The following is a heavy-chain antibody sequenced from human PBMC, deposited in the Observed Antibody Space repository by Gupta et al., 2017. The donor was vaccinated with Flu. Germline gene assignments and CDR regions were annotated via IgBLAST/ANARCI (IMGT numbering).Heavy chain of an antibody. V-gene: IGHV4-4*07. D-gene: IGHD3-3*01. CDR1: GGSISSYY. CDR3: ARDRGFYSTMHDAFDI. J-gene: IGHJ3*02. Sequence: QVQLQESGPGLVKPSETLSLTCTVSGGSISSYYWSWIRQPAGKGLEWIGRIYTSGSTNYNPSLKSRVTMSVDTSKNQFSLKLSSVTAADTAVYYCARDRGFYSTMHDAFDIWGQGTMVTVSS. CDR2: IYTSGST.